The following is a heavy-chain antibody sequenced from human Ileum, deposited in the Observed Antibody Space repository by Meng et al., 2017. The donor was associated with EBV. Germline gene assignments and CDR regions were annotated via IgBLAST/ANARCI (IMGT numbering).Heavy chain of an antibody. D-gene: IGHD1-26*01. CDR3: ARSPYSGSALPFFDY. CDR2: IYYSGST. V-gene: IGHV4-30-4*01. Sequence: SGPGLVNPLQPPSLTCTVSGDSFNSPDYYWSWIRQPPEKGLEWIGYIYYSGSTYYNPSLKSRVSISGDTSNKQFSLKLTSVTAADTAVYYCARSPYSGSALPFFDYWGQGSLVTVSS. J-gene: IGHJ4*02. CDR1: GDSFNSPDYY.